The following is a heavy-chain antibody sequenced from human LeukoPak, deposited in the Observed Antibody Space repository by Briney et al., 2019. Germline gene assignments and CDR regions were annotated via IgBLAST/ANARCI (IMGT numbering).Heavy chain of an antibody. CDR1: GGSFSGYY. J-gene: IGHJ5*02. D-gene: IGHD2-2*01. Sequence: SETLSLTCAVYGGSFSGYYWSWIRQPPGKGLEWIGEINHSGSTNYNPSLKSRVTISVDTSKNQFSLKLSSVTAADTAVYYCAVALGYCSSTSCPRGWFDPWGQGTLVTVSS. V-gene: IGHV4-34*01. CDR3: AVALGYCSSTSCPRGWFDP. CDR2: INHSGST.